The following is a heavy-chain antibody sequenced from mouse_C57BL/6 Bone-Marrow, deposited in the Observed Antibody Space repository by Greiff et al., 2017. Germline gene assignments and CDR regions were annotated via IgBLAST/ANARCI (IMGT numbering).Heavy chain of an antibody. CDR3: AGTVKDYAMDY. V-gene: IGHV1-81*01. CDR1: GYTFTSYG. Sequence: VHLVESGAELARPGASVKLSCKASGYTFTSYGISWVKQRTGQGLEWIGEIYPRSGNTYYNEKFKGKATLTADKSSSTAYMELRSLTSEDSAVXCCAGTVKDYAMDYWGQGTSVTVSS. J-gene: IGHJ4*01. D-gene: IGHD1-1*01. CDR2: IYPRSGNT.